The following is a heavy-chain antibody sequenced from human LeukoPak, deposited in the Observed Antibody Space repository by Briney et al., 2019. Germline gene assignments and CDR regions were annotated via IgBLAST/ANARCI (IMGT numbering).Heavy chain of an antibody. J-gene: IGHJ4*02. CDR3: ARHWYYGGNSEDPVFDY. Sequence: ASVKVSCKASGGTFSSYAIGWVRQAPGQGLEWMGRIIPILGIANYAQKFQGRVTITADKSTSTAYMELSSLRSEDTAVYYCARHWYYGGNSEDPVFDYWGQGTLVTVSS. V-gene: IGHV1-69*04. CDR2: IIPILGIA. CDR1: GGTFSSYA. D-gene: IGHD4-23*01.